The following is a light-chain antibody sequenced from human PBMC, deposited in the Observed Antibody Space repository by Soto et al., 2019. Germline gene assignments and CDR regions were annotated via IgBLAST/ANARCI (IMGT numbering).Light chain of an antibody. J-gene: IGKJ4*01. CDR3: QQYNNWPPLT. V-gene: IGKV3-15*01. CDR1: QSVSSN. CDR2: GAS. Sequence: EIVMTQSPATLSVSPGERATLSCRASQSVSSNLAWYQQKPGQAPRILIYGASTRATGIPARFSGSGSGTEFTLTISSLRSEDFACYYCQQYNNWPPLTFGGGTKVEIK.